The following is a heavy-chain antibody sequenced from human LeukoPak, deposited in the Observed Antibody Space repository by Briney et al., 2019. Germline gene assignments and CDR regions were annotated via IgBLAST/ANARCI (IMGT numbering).Heavy chain of an antibody. CDR1: GGSISSSSYY. V-gene: IGHV4-39*07. D-gene: IGHD3-10*01. Sequence: SETLSLTCTVSGGSISSSSYYWGWIRQPPGKGLEWIGSIFYSGSTYYNPSLKSRVTISVDTPKNQFSLKLSSVTAADTAVYYCARDQTKLTYYYGSGSYSRQNDAFDIWGQGTMVTVSS. J-gene: IGHJ3*02. CDR3: ARDQTKLTYYYGSGSYSRQNDAFDI. CDR2: IFYSGST.